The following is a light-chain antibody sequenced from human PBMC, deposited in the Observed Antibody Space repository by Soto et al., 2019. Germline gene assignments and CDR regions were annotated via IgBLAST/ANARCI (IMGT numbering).Light chain of an antibody. CDR2: ATN. CDR3: AAWDDALNGPR. V-gene: IGLV1-44*01. J-gene: IGLJ2*01. Sequence: QSVLTQPPSASGTPGQTVTISCSGSSSNVGRNAVSWYQQLPGMAPKLLVFATNKRPSGVPGRISGSASGASASLAISGLQSEDEADYYCAAWDDALNGPRFGGGTKVTVL. CDR1: SSNVGRNA.